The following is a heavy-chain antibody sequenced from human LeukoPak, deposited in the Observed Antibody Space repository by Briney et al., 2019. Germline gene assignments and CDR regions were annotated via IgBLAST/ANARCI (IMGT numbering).Heavy chain of an antibody. V-gene: IGHV4-31*03. D-gene: IGHD2-2*01. CDR3: ARCFGRTSGGFDY. CDR1: GGSISSGGYY. CDR2: IYYSGST. J-gene: IGHJ4*02. Sequence: ASQTLSLTCTVSGGSISSGGYYWSWIRQHPGKGLEWIGYIYYSGSTYYNPSLKSRVTISVDTSKNQFSLKLSSVTAADTAVYYGARCFGRTSGGFDYWGQGTLVAVSS.